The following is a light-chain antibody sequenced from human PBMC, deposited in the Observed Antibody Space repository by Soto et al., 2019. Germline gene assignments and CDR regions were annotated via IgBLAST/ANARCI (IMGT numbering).Light chain of an antibody. CDR1: SSNIGAGYD. J-gene: IGLJ2*01. V-gene: IGLV1-40*01. CDR3: QSYDSSLSVV. CDR2: GNS. Sequence: QYVLTQPPSVSGAPGQRVTISCTGSSSNIGAGYDVHWYQQLPGTAPKLLIYGNSNRPSGVPDRFSGSKSGTSASLAITGLQAEDEADYYCQSYDSSLSVVFGGGTSSPS.